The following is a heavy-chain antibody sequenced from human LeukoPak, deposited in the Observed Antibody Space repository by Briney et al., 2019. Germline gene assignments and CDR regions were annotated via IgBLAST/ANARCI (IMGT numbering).Heavy chain of an antibody. J-gene: IGHJ4*02. V-gene: IGHV3-30*18. CDR1: GFTFSSYG. Sequence: GRSLRLSCAASGFTFSSYGMHWVRQAPGKGLEWVAVISYDGSNKYCADSVKGRFTISRDNSKNTLYLQMNSLRAEDTAVYYCAKVDTAMVRRYYFDYWGQGTLVTVSS. CDR3: AKVDTAMVRRYYFDY. CDR2: ISYDGSNK. D-gene: IGHD5-18*01.